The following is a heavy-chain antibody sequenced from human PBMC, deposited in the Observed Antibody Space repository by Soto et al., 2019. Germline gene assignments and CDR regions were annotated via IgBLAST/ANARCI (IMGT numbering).Heavy chain of an antibody. V-gene: IGHV1-18*01. Sequence: ASVKVSCKASGYTFTSYGISWVRQAPGQGLEWMGWISAYNGNTNYAQKLQGRVTMTTDTSTSTAYMELRSLRSDDTAVYYCARRGYCSGGSCYRGNWFDPWGQGTLVTVSS. CDR2: ISAYNGNT. J-gene: IGHJ5*02. D-gene: IGHD2-15*01. CDR3: ARRGYCSGGSCYRGNWFDP. CDR1: GYTFTSYG.